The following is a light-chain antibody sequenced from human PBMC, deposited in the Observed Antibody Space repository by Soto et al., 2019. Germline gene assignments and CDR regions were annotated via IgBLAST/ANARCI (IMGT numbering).Light chain of an antibody. CDR1: SSDVGGYNY. Sequence: QSALTQPRSVSGSPGQSVTISCTGTSSDVGGYNYVSWYQQHPGKAPKLMMYDVSKRPSGVPDRFSGSKSGNTASLTISGLQAEDEADYYCCSYAGSSYWVFGGGTQLTVL. J-gene: IGLJ3*02. CDR2: DVS. CDR3: CSYAGSSYWV. V-gene: IGLV2-11*01.